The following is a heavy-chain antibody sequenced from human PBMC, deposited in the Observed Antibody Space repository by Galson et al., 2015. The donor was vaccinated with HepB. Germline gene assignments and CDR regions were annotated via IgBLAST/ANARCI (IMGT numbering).Heavy chain of an antibody. J-gene: IGHJ4*02. D-gene: IGHD3-9*01. CDR2: ISGSGGST. V-gene: IGHV3-23*01. Sequence: SLRLSCAASGFTFSSYSMNWARQAPGKGLEWVSAISGSGGSTYYADSVKGRFTISRDNSKNTLYLQMNSLRAEDTAVYYCAKTPLPHYDILTGYPTWFDYWGQGTLVTVSS. CDR1: GFTFSSYS. CDR3: AKTPLPHYDILTGYPTWFDY.